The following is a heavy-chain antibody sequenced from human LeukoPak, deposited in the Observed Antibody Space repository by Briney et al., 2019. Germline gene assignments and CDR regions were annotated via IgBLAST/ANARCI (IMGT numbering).Heavy chain of an antibody. Sequence: SETLSLTCTVSGGSISGNYWSWIRQPPGKGLEWIGYIYYSGSTNYNPSLKSRVTISVDTSKNQFSLKLSTVTAADTAVYYCARLTPSDSSSWYWYFGLWGRGTLVTVSS. CDR2: IYYSGST. V-gene: IGHV4-59*08. D-gene: IGHD6-13*01. J-gene: IGHJ2*01. CDR1: GGSISGNY. CDR3: ARLTPSDSSSWYWYFGL.